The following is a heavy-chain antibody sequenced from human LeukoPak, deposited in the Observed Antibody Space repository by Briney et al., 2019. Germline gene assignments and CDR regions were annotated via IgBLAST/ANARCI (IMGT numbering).Heavy chain of an antibody. CDR3: ARDLITMVRGVITNWFDP. D-gene: IGHD3-10*01. J-gene: IGHJ5*02. CDR2: IYYSGSP. Sequence: SETLSLTCTASGGSISSYYWSWIRQPPGKGLEWIGYIYYSGSPNYYASLKSRVTISVDTSKNQFSLKLSSVTAADTAVYYCARDLITMVRGVITNWFDPWGQGTLVTVSS. CDR1: GGSISSYY. V-gene: IGHV4-59*01.